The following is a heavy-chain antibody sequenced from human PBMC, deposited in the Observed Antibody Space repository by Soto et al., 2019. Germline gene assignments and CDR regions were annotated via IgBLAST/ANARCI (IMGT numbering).Heavy chain of an antibody. CDR1: GYSFTSYW. Sequence: PGESLKISCKGSGYSFTSYWISWVRQIPGKGLEWMGRIDPSDSYTNYSPSFQGHVAISADKSISTAYLQWSSLKASDTAMYYCARIDIAPPYYYYGMYVWGQGTTVTVSS. D-gene: IGHD3-9*01. CDR3: ARIDIAPPYYYYGMYV. CDR2: IDPSDSYT. V-gene: IGHV5-10-1*01. J-gene: IGHJ6*02.